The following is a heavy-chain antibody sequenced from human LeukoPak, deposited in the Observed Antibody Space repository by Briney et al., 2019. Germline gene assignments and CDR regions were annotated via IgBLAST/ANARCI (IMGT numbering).Heavy chain of an antibody. V-gene: IGHV1-69*05. Sequence: SVKVSCKASGGTFSSYAISWVRQAPGQGLEWMGRIIPIFGTANYAQKFQGRVTITTDESTSTAYMELNSLRSEDTAVYYCARGGEYGSGSYYNHWGQGTLVTVSS. CDR1: GGTFSSYA. CDR2: IIPIFGTA. CDR3: ARGGEYGSGSYYNH. D-gene: IGHD3-10*01. J-gene: IGHJ5*02.